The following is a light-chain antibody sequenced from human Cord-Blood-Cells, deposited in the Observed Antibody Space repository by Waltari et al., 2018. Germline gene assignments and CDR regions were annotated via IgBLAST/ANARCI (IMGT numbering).Light chain of an antibody. V-gene: IGKV1-8*01. J-gene: IGKJ5*01. CDR2: AAS. Sequence: AIRMTQSPSSLSASTGDRVTITCRPSQGISSYLAWYQQKPGKAPKLLIYAASTLQSGVPSRFSGSGSGTDFTLTISCLQSEDFATYYCQQYYSDPITFGQGTRLEIK. CDR1: QGISSY. CDR3: QQYYSDPIT.